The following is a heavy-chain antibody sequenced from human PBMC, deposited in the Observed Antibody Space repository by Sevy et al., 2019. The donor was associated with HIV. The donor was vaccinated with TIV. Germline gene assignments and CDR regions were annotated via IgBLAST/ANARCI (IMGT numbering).Heavy chain of an antibody. CDR3: AREGGYTSAGSPGKH. Sequence: GGSLRLSCAASGFTFNTHAMHWVRQAPGKGLEWVALISYDGIIKYYADSVKGRLTISRDNSKNTLSLQMNSLRVEDTAVYYGAREGGYTSAGSPGKHWGQGTLVTVSS. J-gene: IGHJ4*02. D-gene: IGHD5-18*01. CDR2: ISYDGIIK. CDR1: GFTFNTHA. V-gene: IGHV3-30*04.